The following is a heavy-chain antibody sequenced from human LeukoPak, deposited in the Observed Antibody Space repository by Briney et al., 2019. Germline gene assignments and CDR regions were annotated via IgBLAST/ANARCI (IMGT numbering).Heavy chain of an antibody. CDR1: GFSVSSNY. Sequence: PGGSLRLSCAASGFSVSSNYVTWVRQPPGKGLEWVSVIYSDGNTYYADSVKGRFTISRDNSKNTLYLQMNSLRVEDTAVYYCTDAVAGWGQGTLVTVSS. D-gene: IGHD4-23*01. CDR3: TDAVAG. V-gene: IGHV3-53*05. J-gene: IGHJ4*02. CDR2: IYSDGNT.